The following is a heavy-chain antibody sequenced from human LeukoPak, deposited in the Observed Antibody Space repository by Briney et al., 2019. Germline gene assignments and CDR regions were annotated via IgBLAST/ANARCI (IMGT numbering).Heavy chain of an antibody. CDR1: GGTFSSYA. CDR2: IIPIFGTA. Sequence: GASVKVSCKASGGTFSSYAISWVRQAPGQGLEWMGGIIPIFGTANYAQKFQGRVTITADKSTSTAYMELSSLRSEDTAVYYCARDAFGSGSSSYEYFDYWGQGTLVTVSP. V-gene: IGHV1-69*06. J-gene: IGHJ4*02. D-gene: IGHD3-10*01. CDR3: ARDAFGSGSSSYEYFDY.